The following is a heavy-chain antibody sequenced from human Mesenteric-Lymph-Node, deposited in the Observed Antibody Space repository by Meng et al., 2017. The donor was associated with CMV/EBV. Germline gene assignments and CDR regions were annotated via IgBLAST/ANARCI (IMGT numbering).Heavy chain of an antibody. J-gene: IGHJ5*02. V-gene: IGHV3-30*03. CDR2: ISYDGSNK. CDR1: GFTFSSYS. D-gene: IGHD3-3*01. CDR3: ARDTGYYDFWSGHSANWFDP. Sequence: GESLKISCAASGFTFSSYSMNWVRQAPGKGLEWVAVISYDGSNKYYADSVKGRFTISRDNSKNTLYLQMNSLRAEDTAVYYCARDTGYYDFWSGHSANWFDPWGQGTLVTVSS.